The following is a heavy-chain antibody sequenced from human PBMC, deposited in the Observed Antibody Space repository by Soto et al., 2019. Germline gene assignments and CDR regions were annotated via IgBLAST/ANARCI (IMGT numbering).Heavy chain of an antibody. CDR2: IYYSGST. Sequence: AETLSLTCTVFGGSISSTSYYWGWIRQPPGKGLEWIGSIYYSGSTYYNPSLKSRVTISVDTSKHQFSLTLSSVTAADTAVYYCTRQGGDSGSWYLDVYYYGMDVWGQGTTVTVSS. CDR1: GGSISSTSYY. V-gene: IGHV4-39*01. J-gene: IGHJ6*02. D-gene: IGHD6-13*01. CDR3: TRQGGDSGSWYLDVYYYGMDV.